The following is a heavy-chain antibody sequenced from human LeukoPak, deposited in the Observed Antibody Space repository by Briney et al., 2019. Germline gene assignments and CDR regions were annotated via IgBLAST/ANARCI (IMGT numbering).Heavy chain of an antibody. D-gene: IGHD3-3*01. J-gene: IGHJ4*02. V-gene: IGHV4-34*01. CDR3: ARGYYDFWSGYSREFDY. CDR1: GESFSGYF. CDR2: INHGGNT. Sequence: SETLSLTCAVYGESFSGYFWSWIRQTPGKGLEWIGEINHGGNTRYNPSLKSRVTISVDTSKNQFSLKLSSVTAADTAVYYCARGYYDFWSGYSREFDYWGQGTLVTVSS.